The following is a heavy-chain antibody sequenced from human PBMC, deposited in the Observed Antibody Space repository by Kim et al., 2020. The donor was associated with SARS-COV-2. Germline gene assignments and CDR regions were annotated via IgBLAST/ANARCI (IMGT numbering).Heavy chain of an antibody. CDR1: GFTFSSYA. D-gene: IGHD4-17*01. CDR3: ARTGVTVTTPNFDY. V-gene: IGHV3-30-3*01. J-gene: IGHJ4*02. Sequence: GGSLRLSCAASGFTFSSYAMHWVRQAPGKGLEWVAVISYDGSNKYYADSVKGRFTISRDNSKNTLYLQMNSLRAEDTAVYYCARTGVTVTTPNFDYWGQGTLVTVSS. CDR2: ISYDGSNK.